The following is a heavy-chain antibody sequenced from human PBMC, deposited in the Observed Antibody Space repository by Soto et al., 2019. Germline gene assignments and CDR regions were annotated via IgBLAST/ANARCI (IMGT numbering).Heavy chain of an antibody. CDR3: ASSGYSSSSESGDYYYMDV. V-gene: IGHV1-8*01. CDR1: GDSFTCYD. J-gene: IGHJ6*03. D-gene: IGHD6-6*01. CDR2: MNPNSGNT. Sequence: APVKVSCKASGDSFTCYDSNWVRQATGQGLEWMGWMNPNSGNTGYAQKFQGRVTMTRNTSISTAYMELSSLRSEDTAVYYCASSGYSSSSESGDYYYMDVWGKGTTVTVSS.